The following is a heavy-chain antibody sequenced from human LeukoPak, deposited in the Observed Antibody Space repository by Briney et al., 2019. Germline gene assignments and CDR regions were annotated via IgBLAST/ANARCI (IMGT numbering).Heavy chain of an antibody. Sequence: PGGSLRLSCPTSGFTFSNYSMNWVRQAPRKGLEWVSGISASVGNTYYTDSVKGRLTISRDNSKNTLYLQMHSLRAEDTAVYYCAKEYGDYGPDWFDPWGQGNLVTVSS. CDR3: AKEYGDYGPDWFDP. J-gene: IGHJ5*02. D-gene: IGHD4-17*01. CDR2: ISASVGNT. V-gene: IGHV3-23*01. CDR1: GFTFSNYS.